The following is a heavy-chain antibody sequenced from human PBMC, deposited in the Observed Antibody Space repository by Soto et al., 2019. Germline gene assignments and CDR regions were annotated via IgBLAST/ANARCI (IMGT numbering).Heavy chain of an antibody. CDR3: ARDVAGKNYFDP. CDR1: GFTFSHYA. CDR2: ISYDGSKK. Sequence: QAQLVESGGGVVQPGRSLRLSCAASGFTFSHYAMHWVRQAPGKGLEWVAIISYDGSKKYYGDSMKGRFTISRDNSKNTLYLQMNSLRVEDTAVYYCARDVAGKNYFDPWGQGTPVTVSS. J-gene: IGHJ5*02. V-gene: IGHV3-30-3*01. D-gene: IGHD1-7*01.